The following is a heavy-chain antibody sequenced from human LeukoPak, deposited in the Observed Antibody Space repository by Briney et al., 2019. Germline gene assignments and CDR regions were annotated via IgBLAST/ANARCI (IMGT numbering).Heavy chain of an antibody. CDR2: ISGSGGGT. D-gene: IGHD6-19*01. CDR3: AKEIAVLGIPYFDY. V-gene: IGHV3-23*01. J-gene: IGHJ4*02. Sequence: PGGSLRLSCAASGFTFSDYYMSWVRQTPGKGLEWVSGISGSGGGTFYADSVKGRFTISRDNSKNTLYLQMNSLRAEDTAVYYCAKEIAVLGIPYFDYWGQGTLVTVSS. CDR1: GFTFSDYY.